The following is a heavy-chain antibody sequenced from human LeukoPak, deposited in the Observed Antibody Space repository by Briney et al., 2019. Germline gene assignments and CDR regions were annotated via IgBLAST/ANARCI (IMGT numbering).Heavy chain of an antibody. D-gene: IGHD3-10*01. J-gene: IGHJ4*02. CDR1: GGSISSGGYY. CDR2: IYYSGST. Sequence: PSETLSLTRTVSGGSISSGGYYWRWIRQHPGKGLEWIGYIYYSGSTYYNPSLKSRVTISVDTSKNQFSLKLSSVTAADTAVYYCARHPRGEGGPSYGSGTIDYRGQGTLVTGSS. CDR3: ARHPRGEGGPSYGSGTIDY. V-gene: IGHV4-31*03.